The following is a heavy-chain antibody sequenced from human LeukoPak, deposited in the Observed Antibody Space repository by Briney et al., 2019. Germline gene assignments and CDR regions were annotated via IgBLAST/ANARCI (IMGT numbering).Heavy chain of an antibody. CDR3: ARVTGCSGGSCYSDLDYYYYMDV. CDR2: IYNTGST. J-gene: IGHJ6*03. D-gene: IGHD2-15*01. Sequence: SETLSLTCTVSGGSISSYYWNWIRQPPGKGLEWIGYIYNTGSTSNNPSLKSRVTISVDTSKNQFSLKLSSVTAADTAVYYCARVTGCSGGSCYSDLDYYYYMDVWGKGTTVTISS. V-gene: IGHV4-59*12. CDR1: GGSISSYY.